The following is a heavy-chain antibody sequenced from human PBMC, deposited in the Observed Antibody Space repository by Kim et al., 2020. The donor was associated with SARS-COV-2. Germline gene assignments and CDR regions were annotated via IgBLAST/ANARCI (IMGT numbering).Heavy chain of an antibody. V-gene: IGHV3-7*01. D-gene: IGHD6-13*01. CDR3: ARDFTSSWSGLFDY. J-gene: IGHJ4*02. Sequence: YRDSWKARFTIPRDKAKTSLYLHMNSLRDDDTAVYYCARDFTSSWSGLFDYWGQGTLVTVSS.